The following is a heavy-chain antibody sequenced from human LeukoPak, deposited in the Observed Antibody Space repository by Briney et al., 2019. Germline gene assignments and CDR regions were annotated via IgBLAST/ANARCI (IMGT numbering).Heavy chain of an antibody. Sequence: ASVKVSCKASGYTFTSYYMHWVRQAPGQGLEWMGWINPNSGGTNYAQKFQGRVTMTRDTSIRTASMELSRLRSDDTAVYYCARVYSGSYSDDAFDIWGQGTMVTVSS. CDR1: GYTFTSYY. D-gene: IGHD1-26*01. CDR2: INPNSGGT. V-gene: IGHV1-2*02. CDR3: ARVYSGSYSDDAFDI. J-gene: IGHJ3*02.